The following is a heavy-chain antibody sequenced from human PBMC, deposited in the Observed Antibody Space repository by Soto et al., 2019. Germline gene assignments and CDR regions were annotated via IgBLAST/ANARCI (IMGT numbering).Heavy chain of an antibody. CDR1: GGSISSYY. V-gene: IGHV4-59*01. J-gene: IGHJ6*02. D-gene: IGHD3-3*01. CDR3: ARGGSHYDFWSGYYGYYYYYGMDV. CDR2: IYYSGST. Sequence: SETLSLTCTVSGGSISSYYWSWIRQPPGKGLEWIGYIYYSGSTNYNPSLKSRVTISVDTSKDQFSLKLSSVTAADTAVYYCARGGSHYDFWSGYYGYYYYYGMDVWGQGTTVTVSS.